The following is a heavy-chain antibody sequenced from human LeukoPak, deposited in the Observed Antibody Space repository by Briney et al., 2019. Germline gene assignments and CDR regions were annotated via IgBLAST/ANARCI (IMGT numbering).Heavy chain of an antibody. D-gene: IGHD2-15*01. CDR3: VVLSPRGWYYFDY. J-gene: IGHJ4*02. V-gene: IGHV3-30*04. Sequence: GGSLRLSCAASGFTFSNYAMHWVRQAPGKGLEWMSVISYDGRNKYFADSVKGRFTISRDNAKNSLYLQMNSLRAEDTAVYYCVVLSPRGWYYFDYWGQGTLVTVSS. CDR2: ISYDGRNK. CDR1: GFTFSNYA.